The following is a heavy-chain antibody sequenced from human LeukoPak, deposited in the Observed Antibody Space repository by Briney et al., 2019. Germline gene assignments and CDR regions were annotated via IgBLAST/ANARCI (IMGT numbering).Heavy chain of an antibody. J-gene: IGHJ4*02. CDR2: IRYDGSNK. Sequence: GGSLRLSCAASGFTFSSCGMHWVRQAPGKGLEWVAFIRYDGSNKYYADSVKGRFTISRDNSKNTLYLQMNSLRAEDTAVYYCAKDRSSHYYDSSGYTFDYWGQGTLVTVSS. CDR3: AKDRSSHYYDSSGYTFDY. CDR1: GFTFSSCG. D-gene: IGHD3-22*01. V-gene: IGHV3-30*02.